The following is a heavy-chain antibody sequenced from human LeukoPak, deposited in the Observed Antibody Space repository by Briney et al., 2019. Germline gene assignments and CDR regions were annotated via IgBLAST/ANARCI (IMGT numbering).Heavy chain of an antibody. V-gene: IGHV3-21*04. D-gene: IGHD4-17*01. CDR1: GFTFSSYS. CDR2: ISSSSSYI. CDR3: AKDPNGDYFGY. J-gene: IGHJ4*02. Sequence: GGSLRLSCAASGFTFSSYSMNWVRQAPGKGLEWVSSISSSSSYIYYADSVKGRFTISRDNSKNTLYLQMNSLRAEDTAVYYCAKDPNGDYFGYWGQGTLVTVSS.